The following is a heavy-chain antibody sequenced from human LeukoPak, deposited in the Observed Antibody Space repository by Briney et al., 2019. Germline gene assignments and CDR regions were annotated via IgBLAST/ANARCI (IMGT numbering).Heavy chain of an antibody. J-gene: IGHJ4*02. V-gene: IGHV1-46*01. CDR3: ARDQEGFDY. CDR1: GYTFTSNY. Sequence: EASVKVSCKASGYTFTSNYIHWVRQAPGQGLEWMGMIYPRDGSTSYAQKFQGKVTVTRDTSTSTVHMELSSLRSEDTAVYYCARDQEGFDYWGQGTLVTVSS. CDR2: IYPRDGST.